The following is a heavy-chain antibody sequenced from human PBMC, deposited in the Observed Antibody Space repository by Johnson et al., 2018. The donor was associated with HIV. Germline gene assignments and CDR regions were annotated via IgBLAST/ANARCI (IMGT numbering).Heavy chain of an antibody. CDR1: GFTFSSYA. D-gene: IGHD3-16*02. CDR2: ISGSDGSST. Sequence: EVQLVESGGGVVRPGGSLRLSCAASGFTFSSYAMSWVRQAPGKGLEWVSAISGSDGSSTSYADSVRGRFTISRGNAKHTLYLQMNRRRAEDTAVYYCARGGGTGYDYVWGSYRRQNQDYDAFDMWGQGTMVTVSS. CDR3: ARGGGTGYDYVWGSYRRQNQDYDAFDM. V-gene: IGHV3-23*04. J-gene: IGHJ3*02.